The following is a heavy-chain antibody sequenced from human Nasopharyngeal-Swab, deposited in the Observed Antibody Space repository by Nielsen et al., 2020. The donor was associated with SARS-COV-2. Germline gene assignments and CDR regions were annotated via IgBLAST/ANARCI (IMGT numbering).Heavy chain of an antibody. V-gene: IGHV1-3*04. J-gene: IGHJ6*02. CDR3: ARDEDV. Sequence: VRQAPGQGLEWMGWINTANGDTRYSQKFQDRVTISTDTSAISTDTSATTAYMELSSLGSEDTAAYFCARDEDVWGQGTTVTVSS. CDR2: INTANGDT.